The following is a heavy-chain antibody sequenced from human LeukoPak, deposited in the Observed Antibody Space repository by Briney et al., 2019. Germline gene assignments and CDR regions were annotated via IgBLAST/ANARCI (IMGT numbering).Heavy chain of an antibody. CDR1: GGSISSYY. D-gene: IGHD1-26*01. CDR3: ARGGYSGSHYYCYMDV. Sequence: SETLSLTCTVSGGSISSYYWSWIRQPPGKGLEWIGYIYYSGSTNYNPSLKSRVTISVDTSKNQFSLKLSSVTAADTAVYYCARGGYSGSHYYCYMDVWGKGTTVTVSS. CDR2: IYYSGST. J-gene: IGHJ6*03. V-gene: IGHV4-59*01.